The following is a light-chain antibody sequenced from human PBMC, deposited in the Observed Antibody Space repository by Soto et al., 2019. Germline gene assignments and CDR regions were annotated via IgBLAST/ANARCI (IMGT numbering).Light chain of an antibody. CDR1: QSISSN. CDR2: GAS. Sequence: EIVMTQSAATLSVSPGERATLSCRASQSISSNLAWYQQKPGQAPRLLIYGASSRATGIPDRFSGSGSGTDFTLTISSLEPEDSAVYYCQQRNIWPPVTFGQGTRLEIK. V-gene: IGKV3D-15*01. J-gene: IGKJ5*01. CDR3: QQRNIWPPVT.